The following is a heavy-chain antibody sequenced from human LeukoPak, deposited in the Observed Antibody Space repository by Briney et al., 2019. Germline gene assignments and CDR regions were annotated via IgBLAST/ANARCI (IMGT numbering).Heavy chain of an antibody. V-gene: IGHV3-53*04. D-gene: IGHD5-12*01. J-gene: IGHJ6*02. CDR2: IYSGGST. Sequence: GGSLRLSCAASGFTVSSNYMSWVRQAPGKGLEWVSVIYSGGSTYYADSVKGRFTISRHNSKNTLYLQMNSLRAEDTAVYYCARGGYSGYAYPDYYYGMDVWGQGTTVTVSS. CDR3: ARGGYSGYAYPDYYYGMDV. CDR1: GFTVSSNY.